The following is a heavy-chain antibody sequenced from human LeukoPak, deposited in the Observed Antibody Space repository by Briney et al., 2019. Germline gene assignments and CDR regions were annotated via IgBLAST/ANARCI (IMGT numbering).Heavy chain of an antibody. CDR3: AKFTAGSCLHPQPDY. CDR1: GFTFSSYA. J-gene: IGHJ4*02. V-gene: IGHV3-23*01. D-gene: IGHD2-15*01. Sequence: AGGSLRLSCAASGFTFSSYAMSWVRQAPGKGLEWVSAISGSGGSTYYADSVKGRFTISRDNSKNTLYLQMNSLRAEDTAVYYCAKFTAGSCLHPQPDYWGQGTLVTVSS. CDR2: ISGSGGST.